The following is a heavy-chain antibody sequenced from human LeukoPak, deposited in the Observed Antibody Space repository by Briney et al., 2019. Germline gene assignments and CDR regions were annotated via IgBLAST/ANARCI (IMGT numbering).Heavy chain of an antibody. D-gene: IGHD6-13*01. CDR3: ARDLLSSSSWSYLFDP. Sequence: GASVKLSCKASGYTFTSFYMHWVRQSPGQRLEWWGIFNPSGGSANDAQKFPCRVTRTRDMSTSTVYMELCSLRSEDTAVYYCARDLLSSSSWSYLFDPWGQGTLVTVSS. CDR2: FNPSGGSA. CDR1: GYTFTSFY. J-gene: IGHJ5*02. V-gene: IGHV1-46*01.